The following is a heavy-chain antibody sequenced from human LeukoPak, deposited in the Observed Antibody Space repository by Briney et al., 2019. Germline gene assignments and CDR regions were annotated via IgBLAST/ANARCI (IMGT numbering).Heavy chain of an antibody. Sequence: SETLSLTCAVSGGSISSSNWWSWVRQPPGKGLEWIGEIYHSGSTNYNPSLKSRVTISVDKSKNQFSLKLSSVTAADTAVYYCARGGGTVTTLIDYWGQGTLVTVSS. CDR1: GGSISSSNW. V-gene: IGHV4-4*02. J-gene: IGHJ4*02. CDR2: IYHSGST. CDR3: ARGGGTVTTLIDY. D-gene: IGHD4-17*01.